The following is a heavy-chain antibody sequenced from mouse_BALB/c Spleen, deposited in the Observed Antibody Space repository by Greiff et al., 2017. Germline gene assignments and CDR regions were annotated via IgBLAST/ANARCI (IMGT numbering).Heavy chain of an antibody. CDR3: ARGGFITTVVGIDY. V-gene: IGHV5-12-2*01. D-gene: IGHD1-1*01. J-gene: IGHJ2*01. CDR1: GFTFSSYT. CDR2: ISNGGGST. Sequence: EVKVVESGGGLVQPGGSLKLSCAASGFTFSSYTMSWVRQTPEKRLEWVAYISNGGGSTYYPDTVKGRFTISRDNAKNTLYLQMSSLKSEDTAMYYCARGGFITTVVGIDYWGQGTTLTVSS.